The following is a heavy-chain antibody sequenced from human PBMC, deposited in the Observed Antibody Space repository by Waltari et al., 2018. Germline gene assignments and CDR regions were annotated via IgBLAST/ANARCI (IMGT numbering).Heavy chain of an antibody. CDR1: GFIFTYSA. D-gene: IGHD3-22*01. V-gene: IGHV3-23*01. J-gene: IGHJ5*02. Sequence: EVQVLESGGGLVQPGGSLRLTCAAAGFIFTYSAINWVRQAPGKGLEWVSGINGYGDKTYYADSVKGRFTLSRDNSRNTLSLQMNSLRAEDTAVYYCAKAHFYDTSGYIEHWGQGTLVTVSS. CDR2: INGYGDKT. CDR3: AKAHFYDTSGYIEH.